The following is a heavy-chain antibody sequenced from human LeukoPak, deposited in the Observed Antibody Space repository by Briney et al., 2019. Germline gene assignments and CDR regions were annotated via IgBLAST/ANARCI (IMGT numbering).Heavy chain of an antibody. CDR3: ARDNPPTYYDFWSGYRWFDP. CDR1: GFTFSNYW. Sequence: GSLRLSWAASGFTFSNYWMHWGRQAPGKGLVWVSRINTDGSSTSYADSVKGRFTISRDNAKNSLYLQMNSLRAENTAVYYCARDNPPTYYDFWSGYRWFDPWGQGTLVTVSS. CDR2: INTDGSST. D-gene: IGHD3-3*01. J-gene: IGHJ5*02. V-gene: IGHV3-74*01.